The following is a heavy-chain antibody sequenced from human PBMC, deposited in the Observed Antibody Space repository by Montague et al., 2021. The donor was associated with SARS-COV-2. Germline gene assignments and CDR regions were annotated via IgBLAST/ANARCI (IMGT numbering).Heavy chain of an antibody. V-gene: IGHV4-34*01. CDR1: GGSFSGYY. CDR3: ASGDDNGSGYLDV. D-gene: IGHD1-26*01. J-gene: IGHJ6*03. Sequence: SETLSPTCAVYGGSFSGYYWSWIRRPPGKGLEWIGESNHSGGTNXNPXLKGRVTISVDTSKNQFSLKLTSVTAADAAVYYCASGDDNGSGYLDVWGKGTTVTVSS. CDR2: SNHSGGT.